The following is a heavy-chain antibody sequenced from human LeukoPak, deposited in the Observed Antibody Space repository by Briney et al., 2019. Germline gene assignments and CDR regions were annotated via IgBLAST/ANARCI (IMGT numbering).Heavy chain of an antibody. CDR2: INPNSGGT. Sequence: ASVKVSCKASGYTFTGYYMHWVRQAPGQGLEWMGWINPNSGGTSYAQKFQGRVTMTRDTSISTAYMELSRLRSDDTAVYYCARSEPFGVWFGELATNAFDIWGQGTMVTVSS. CDR3: ARSEPFGVWFGELATNAFDI. J-gene: IGHJ3*02. CDR1: GYTFTGYY. D-gene: IGHD3-10*01. V-gene: IGHV1-2*02.